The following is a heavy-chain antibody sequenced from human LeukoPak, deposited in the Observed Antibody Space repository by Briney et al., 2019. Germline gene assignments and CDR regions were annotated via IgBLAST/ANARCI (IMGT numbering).Heavy chain of an antibody. CDR3: AKGGGSDFFDY. Sequence: GGSLRLSCAASGFAFGSYAMSWVRQAPWKGLEWVSAISSNAFSTYYADSVKGRFTISRDNSKNTLYLQMNSLRSDDTAVYYCAKGGGSDFFDYWGQGTLVTVSS. D-gene: IGHD5-12*01. V-gene: IGHV3-23*01. CDR1: GFAFGSYA. J-gene: IGHJ4*02. CDR2: ISSNAFST.